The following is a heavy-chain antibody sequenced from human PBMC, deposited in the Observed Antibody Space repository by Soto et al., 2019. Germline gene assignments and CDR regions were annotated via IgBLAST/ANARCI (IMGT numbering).Heavy chain of an antibody. Sequence: GGSLRLSCAASGFTFSSYSMNWVRQAPGKGLEWVSSISSSSSYIYYADSVKGRFTISRDNAKNSLYLQMNSLRAEDTAVYYCARDNTRITIFGVVTPPYYYGMDVWGQGTTVTVSS. CDR2: ISSSSSYI. CDR3: ARDNTRITIFGVVTPPYYYGMDV. J-gene: IGHJ6*02. V-gene: IGHV3-21*01. D-gene: IGHD3-3*01. CDR1: GFTFSSYS.